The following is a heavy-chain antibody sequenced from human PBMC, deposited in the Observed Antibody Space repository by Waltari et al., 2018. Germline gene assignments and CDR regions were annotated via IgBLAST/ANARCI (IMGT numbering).Heavy chain of an antibody. D-gene: IGHD3-9*01. Sequence: EVQLVESGGGLVQPGGSLRLSCAASGFTFSSYWMSWVRQAPGTGLEWVDNIKQDGSEKYYVDSVKGRFTISRDNAKNSLYLQMNSLRAEDTAVYYCARFMGDILTGYLTGMDVWGQGTTVTVSS. V-gene: IGHV3-7*01. CDR3: ARFMGDILTGYLTGMDV. CDR2: IKQDGSEK. J-gene: IGHJ6*02. CDR1: GFTFSSYW.